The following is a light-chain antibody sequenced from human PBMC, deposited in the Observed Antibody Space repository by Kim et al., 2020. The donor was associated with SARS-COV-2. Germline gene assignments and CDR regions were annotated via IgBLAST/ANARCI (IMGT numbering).Light chain of an antibody. CDR3: SSYTTSSTQA. V-gene: IGLV2-14*03. CDR2: DVN. J-gene: IGLJ1*01. CDR1: SNDIGVYNY. Sequence: QSALTQPASVSGSPGQSITISCTGTSNDIGVYNYVSWYQQHPGKAPKLLIYDVNNRPSGVSNRFSGSKSGNTASLTMSGLQADDEADYYCSSYTTSSTQAFGTGTKVTVL.